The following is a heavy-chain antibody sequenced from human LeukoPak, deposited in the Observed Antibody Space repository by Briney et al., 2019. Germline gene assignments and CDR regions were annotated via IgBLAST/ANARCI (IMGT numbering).Heavy chain of an antibody. Sequence: GGSLRLSCAASGFTFDDYGMSWVRQAPGKGLEWVSGINWNGGSTGHADSVKGRFTISRDNAKTSLYLQINSLRAEDTALYYCARDGYGYSYDYWGQGTLVTVSS. V-gene: IGHV3-20*04. CDR3: ARDGYGYSYDY. CDR1: GFTFDDYG. CDR2: INWNGGST. J-gene: IGHJ4*02. D-gene: IGHD5-18*01.